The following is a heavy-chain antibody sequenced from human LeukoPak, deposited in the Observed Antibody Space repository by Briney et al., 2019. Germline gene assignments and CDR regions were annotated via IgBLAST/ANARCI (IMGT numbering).Heavy chain of an antibody. Sequence: SQTLSLTCAISGDSVSSNSAAWNWIRQSPSRGLEWLGRTYYRSKWYTNYAVSVRSGITINPDTSKNQFSLQLNSVIPEDTAVYYCARDHMGDIVLDYWGQGTLVTVSS. CDR2: TYYRSKWYT. CDR1: GDSVSSNSAA. D-gene: IGHD5-12*01. CDR3: ARDHMGDIVLDY. J-gene: IGHJ4*02. V-gene: IGHV6-1*01.